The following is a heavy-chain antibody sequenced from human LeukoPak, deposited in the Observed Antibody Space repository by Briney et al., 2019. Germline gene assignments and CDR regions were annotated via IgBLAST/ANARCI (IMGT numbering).Heavy chain of an antibody. J-gene: IGHJ4*02. V-gene: IGHV4-38-2*02. Sequence: SETLSLTCTVSGYSISSGYYWGWIRQPPGKGLEWIGSIYHSGSTYYNPSLKSRVTISVDTSKNQFSLKLSSATAADTAVYYCARGNEIFGVMTIKTHFDYWGQGTLVTVSS. CDR3: ARGNEIFGVMTIKTHFDY. CDR2: IYHSGST. CDR1: GYSISSGYY. D-gene: IGHD3-3*01.